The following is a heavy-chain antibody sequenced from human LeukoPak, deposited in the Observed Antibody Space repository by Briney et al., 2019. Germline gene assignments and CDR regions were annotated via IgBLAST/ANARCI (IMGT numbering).Heavy chain of an antibody. D-gene: IGHD3-22*01. J-gene: IGHJ3*02. V-gene: IGHV3-30-3*01. Sequence: PGGSLRLSCAASGFTFSSYAMHWVRQAPGKGLEWVAVISYDGSNKYYADSVKGRFTISRDNSKNTLYLQMNSLRAEDTAVYYCARVSGYDSSPNDAFDIWGQGTMVTVSS. CDR3: ARVSGYDSSPNDAFDI. CDR2: ISYDGSNK. CDR1: GFTFSSYA.